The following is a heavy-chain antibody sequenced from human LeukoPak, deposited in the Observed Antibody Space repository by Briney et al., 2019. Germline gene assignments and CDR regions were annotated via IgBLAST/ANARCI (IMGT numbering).Heavy chain of an antibody. V-gene: IGHV3-23*01. J-gene: IGHJ4*02. Sequence: PGGSLRLSCAASGFTLPGHTMTWLRQAPGKGLEWVSIIGGRDDRTYYADFVKGRFTISRDNSKNILYLQMNNLRAEDTAVYYCAKDPNPPYDLWSGYKWGQGTLVTVSS. CDR3: AKDPNPPYDLWSGYK. CDR2: IGGRDDRT. CDR1: GFTLPGHT. D-gene: IGHD3-3*01.